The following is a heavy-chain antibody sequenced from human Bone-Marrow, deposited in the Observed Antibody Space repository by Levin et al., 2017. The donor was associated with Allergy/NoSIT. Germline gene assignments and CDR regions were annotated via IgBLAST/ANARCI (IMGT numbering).Heavy chain of an antibody. CDR3: AKERHNSGSTDAFDI. D-gene: IGHD3-10*01. CDR2: ISYDGSIT. Sequence: PGGSLRLSCAASGFSFSDYAMHWVRQTPAKGLEWVAFISYDGSITDYAASVKGRFTLSRDTSTNTLYLQMNILRPDDTGVYYCAKERHNSGSTDAFDIWGQGTMATVSS. J-gene: IGHJ3*02. CDR1: GFSFSDYA. V-gene: IGHV3-30*18.